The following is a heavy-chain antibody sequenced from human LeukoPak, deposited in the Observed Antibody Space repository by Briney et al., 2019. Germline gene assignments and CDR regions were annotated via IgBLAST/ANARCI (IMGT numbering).Heavy chain of an antibody. Sequence: GGSLRLFCAASGFTFEADGMSWVRQAPRKGLEWVSGINWNGDSTGYADSVKGRFTISRDNAKNALYLQMNSLRAEDTALYYCASAAAYYYYQYMDVWGKGTTVIVSS. CDR2: INWNGDST. CDR1: GFTFEADG. J-gene: IGHJ6*03. D-gene: IGHD6-13*01. V-gene: IGHV3-20*04. CDR3: ASAAAYYYYQYMDV.